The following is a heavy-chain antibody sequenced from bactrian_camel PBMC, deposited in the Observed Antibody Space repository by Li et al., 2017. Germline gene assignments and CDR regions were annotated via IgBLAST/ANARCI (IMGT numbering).Heavy chain of an antibody. V-gene: IGHV3S40*01. D-gene: IGHD6*01. CDR1: GFNFGNYA. CDR3: ATDPHGGSWLADFGY. Sequence: VQLVESGGGLVQPGGSLRLSCAASGFNFGNYAMSWVRQAPGKGLEWVSAVGFGPSNAYYADSVKGRFTISRDNAKNTVYLQMNSLKSEDAALYYRATDPHGGSWLADFGYWGQGTQVTVS. J-gene: IGHJ6*01. CDR2: VGFGPSNA.